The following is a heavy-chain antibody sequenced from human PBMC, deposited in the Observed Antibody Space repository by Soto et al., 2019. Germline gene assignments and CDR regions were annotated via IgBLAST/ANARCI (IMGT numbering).Heavy chain of an antibody. D-gene: IGHD2-21*01. CDR3: AKSLVFVDHAYMDV. CDR2: SIPIQGTE. J-gene: IGHJ6*03. V-gene: IGHV1-69*08. CDR1: GGTFTSYI. Sequence: QVQLVQSGAEVKKPGSSVKVSCEASGGTFTSYIFTWVRQAPGQGLEWMVRSIPIQGTEDYALKLQDRVTMTADKSTNTAYMELRSLRPDDTAVYYCAKSLVFVDHAYMDVWGKGTTVTVSS.